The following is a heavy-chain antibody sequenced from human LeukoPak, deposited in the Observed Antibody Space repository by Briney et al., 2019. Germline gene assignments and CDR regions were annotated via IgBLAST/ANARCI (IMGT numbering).Heavy chain of an antibody. J-gene: IGHJ4*02. V-gene: IGHV3-23*01. CDR1: GFTFSSYA. CDR3: AKEGYSSGWYPHDY. Sequence: GGSLRLSYAASGFTFSSYAMSWVRQAPGKGLEWVSAISGSGGSTYYADSVKGRFTISRDNSKNTLYLQMNSLRAEDTAVYYCAKEGYSSGWYPHDYWGQGTLVTVSS. CDR2: ISGSGGST. D-gene: IGHD6-19*01.